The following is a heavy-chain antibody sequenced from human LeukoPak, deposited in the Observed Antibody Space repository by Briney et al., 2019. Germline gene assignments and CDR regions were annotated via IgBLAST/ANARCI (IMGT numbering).Heavy chain of an antibody. J-gene: IGHJ4*02. CDR2: ISYDGSDK. D-gene: IGHD3-10*01. CDR3: ARGQWFGELLSPYFDY. Sequence: GGSLRLSCAASGFTFSSYAMHWVRQAPGKGLEWVAVISYDGSDKYYADSVKGRFNISRDNAKNSLYLQMNSLRAEDTAVYYCARGQWFGELLSPYFDYWGQGTLVTVSS. V-gene: IGHV3-30-3*01. CDR1: GFTFSSYA.